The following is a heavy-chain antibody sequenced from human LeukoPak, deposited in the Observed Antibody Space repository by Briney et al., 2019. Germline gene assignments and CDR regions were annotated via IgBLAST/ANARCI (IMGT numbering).Heavy chain of an antibody. CDR1: GFTFSSYA. D-gene: IGHD4-17*01. V-gene: IGHV3-23*01. Sequence: PGGSLRLSCAASGFTFSSYAMSWVRQAPGKGLEWVSTISGSGGSTYYADSVKGRFTISRDNSKNTLYLQMNSLRAEDTAVYYCAKDQSDYGRLNYFDYWGQGTLVTVSS. J-gene: IGHJ4*02. CDR2: ISGSGGST. CDR3: AKDQSDYGRLNYFDY.